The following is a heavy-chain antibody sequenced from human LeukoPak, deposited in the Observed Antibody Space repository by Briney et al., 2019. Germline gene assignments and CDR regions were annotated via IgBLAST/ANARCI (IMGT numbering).Heavy chain of an antibody. CDR3: ARGTWVNVAHFDY. D-gene: IGHD3-16*01. V-gene: IGHV4-34*01. CDR1: GGSYSGYY. J-gene: IGHJ4*02. Sequence: PSETLSLTCAVYGGSYSGYYWSWIRQSPGRGLEWIGEINDSGSTNYNPSLKSRVTISADTSKNQFSLRLTSVIAADTAVYYCARGTWVNVAHFDYWGQGTVVTISS. CDR2: INDSGST.